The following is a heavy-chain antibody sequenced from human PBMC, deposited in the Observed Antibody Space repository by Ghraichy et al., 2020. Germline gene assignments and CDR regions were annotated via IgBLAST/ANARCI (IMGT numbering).Heavy chain of an antibody. CDR2: IKQDGSEK. CDR3: ASSFPHILWFGVPLDY. V-gene: IGHV3-7*03. Sequence: LSLTCAASGFTFSSYWMSWVRQAPGKGLEWVANIKQDGSEKYYVDSVKGRFTISRDNAKNSLYLQMNSLRAEDTAVYYCASSFPHILWFGVPLDYWGQGTLVTVSS. D-gene: IGHD3-10*01. J-gene: IGHJ4*02. CDR1: GFTFSSYW.